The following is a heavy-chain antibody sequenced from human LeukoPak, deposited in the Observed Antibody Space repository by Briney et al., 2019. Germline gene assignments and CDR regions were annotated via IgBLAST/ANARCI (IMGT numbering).Heavy chain of an antibody. J-gene: IGHJ4*02. CDR3: ARDAHYYDSSGYTDY. CDR2: ITSGSSHI. Sequence: PGGSLRLSCAASGFTFSSYNMNWVRQTPGQGLEWVSSITSGSSHIYYADSVKGRFTISRDNAKSSLYLQMNSLRAEDTAVYYCARDAHYYDSSGYTDYWGQGTLVTVSS. CDR1: GFTFSSYN. D-gene: IGHD3-22*01. V-gene: IGHV3-21*01.